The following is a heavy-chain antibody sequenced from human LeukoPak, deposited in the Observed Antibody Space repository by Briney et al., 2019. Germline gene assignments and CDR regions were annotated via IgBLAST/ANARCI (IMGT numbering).Heavy chain of an antibody. CDR2: ISGSGGST. V-gene: IGHV3-23*01. CDR3: ARDVADIVATEDY. J-gene: IGHJ4*02. D-gene: IGHD5-12*01. CDR1: GFTFSSYA. Sequence: GGSLRLSCAASGFTFSSYAMSWVRQAPGKGLEWVSAISGSGGSTYYADSVKGRFTISRDNSKNTPYLQMNSLRAEDTAVYYCARDVADIVATEDYWGQGTLVTVSS.